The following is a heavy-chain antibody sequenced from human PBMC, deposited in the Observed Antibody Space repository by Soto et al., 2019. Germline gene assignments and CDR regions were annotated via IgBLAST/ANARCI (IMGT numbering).Heavy chain of an antibody. V-gene: IGHV1-8*01. CDR2: MNPNSGNT. J-gene: IGHJ5*02. CDR1: GYTFTSYD. D-gene: IGHD3-3*01. CDR3: ARDWELRFLEWSRGRFDP. Sequence: QVQLVQSGAEVKKPGASVKVSCKASGYTFTSYDFNWVRQATGQGFEWMGWMNPNSGNTGYAQNFQGRVTMTRDTSIGTAYMELSSLRSEDTAVYYCARDWELRFLEWSRGRFDPWGQGTLVTVSS.